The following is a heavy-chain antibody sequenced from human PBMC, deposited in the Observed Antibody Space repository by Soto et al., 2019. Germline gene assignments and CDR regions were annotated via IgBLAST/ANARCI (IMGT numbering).Heavy chain of an antibody. J-gene: IGHJ6*02. CDR3: ARSWDIVVVPAAIRYYYYGMDV. Sequence: QVQLVQSGAEVKKPGSSVKVSCKASGGTFSSYAISWVRQAPGQGLEWMGGIIPIFGTANYAQKFQGRVTITADESTSTAYMELSSRRSEDTAVYYCARSWDIVVVPAAIRYYYYGMDVWGQGTTVTVS. D-gene: IGHD2-2*02. CDR2: IIPIFGTA. CDR1: GGTFSSYA. V-gene: IGHV1-69*01.